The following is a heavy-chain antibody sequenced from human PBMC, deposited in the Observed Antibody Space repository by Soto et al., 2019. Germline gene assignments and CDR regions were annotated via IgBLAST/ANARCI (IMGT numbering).Heavy chain of an antibody. J-gene: IGHJ4*02. CDR2: IKQDGTER. V-gene: IGHV3-7*01. Sequence: EVQLVESGGGLVQPGGSLRLSCEASGFTFSDYWMTWVRQAPGEGPKWVANIKQDGTERNYVDSVKGRFTISRDNAKNSLDLQMDSLRAEDTAVYYCARETRGQYSPKDYWGQGTLVTLSS. CDR1: GFTFSDYW. D-gene: IGHD4-4*01. CDR3: ARETRGQYSPKDY.